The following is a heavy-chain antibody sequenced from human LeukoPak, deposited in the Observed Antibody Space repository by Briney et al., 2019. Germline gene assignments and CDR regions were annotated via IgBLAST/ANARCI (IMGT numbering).Heavy chain of an antibody. CDR1: GFTFSSYW. J-gene: IGHJ4*02. D-gene: IGHD3-22*01. Sequence: PGGSLRLSCAASGFTFSSYWMHWVRQAPGKGLVWVSRISDGGSTTTYADSVKGRFTISRDNAKNTLYLQMNGLRAEDTAVYCCSRSAYYDGSGNYYDYWGQGTLVTVSS. V-gene: IGHV3-74*01. CDR2: ISDGGSTT. CDR3: SRSAYYDGSGNYYDY.